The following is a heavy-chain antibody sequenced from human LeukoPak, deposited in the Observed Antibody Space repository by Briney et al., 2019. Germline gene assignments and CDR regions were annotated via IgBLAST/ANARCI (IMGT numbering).Heavy chain of an antibody. CDR1: GDSVSSNSAA. J-gene: IGHJ4*02. CDR2: TYYRSKWYN. Sequence: SQTLSLTCAISGDSVSSNSAAWNWIRQSPSRGLEWLGRTYYRSKWYNDYAVSVKSRININPDTSKNQFFLQLNSVTPEDTAVYYCARIPWYCGGDCYSDYWGQGTLVTVSS. D-gene: IGHD2-21*02. V-gene: IGHV6-1*01. CDR3: ARIPWYCGGDCYSDY.